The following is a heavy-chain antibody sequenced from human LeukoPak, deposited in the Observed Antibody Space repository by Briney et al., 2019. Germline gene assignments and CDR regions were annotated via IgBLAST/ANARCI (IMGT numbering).Heavy chain of an antibody. D-gene: IGHD3-10*01. V-gene: IGHV4-34*01. Sequence: SETLSLTCAVYGGSFSGYYWSWIRQPPGKGLEWIGEINHSGSTNYNPSLKSRVTISVDTSKNQLSLKLSSVTAADTAVYYCARGTTYYYGSGSYYNDYWGQGTLVTVSS. CDR3: ARGTTYYYGSGSYYNDY. CDR2: INHSGST. CDR1: GGSFSGYY. J-gene: IGHJ4*02.